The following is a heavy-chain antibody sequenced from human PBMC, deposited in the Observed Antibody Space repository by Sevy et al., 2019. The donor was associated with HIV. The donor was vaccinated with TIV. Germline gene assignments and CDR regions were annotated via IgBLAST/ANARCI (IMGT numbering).Heavy chain of an antibody. CDR2: IKQDGSEK. V-gene: IGHV3-7*03. D-gene: IGHD6-13*01. Sequence: GGSLRLSCAASGSTFSSYWMSWVRQAPGKGLEWVANIKQDGSEKYYVDSVKGRLTTSRDNAKNSLYLQMNSLRAEDTAVYYCAISTSSSSLFDYWGQGTLVTVSS. CDR3: AISTSSSSLFDY. CDR1: GSTFSSYW. J-gene: IGHJ4*02.